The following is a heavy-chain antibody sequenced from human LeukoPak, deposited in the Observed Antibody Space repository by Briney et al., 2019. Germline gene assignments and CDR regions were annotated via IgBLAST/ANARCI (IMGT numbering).Heavy chain of an antibody. CDR3: ARGGSGSYYSDWFDP. Sequence: PSETLSLTCTVSGGSISSYYWSWIRQPPGKGLEWIGYIYYSGSTNYNPSLKSRATISVDTSKNQFSLKLSSVTAADTAVYYCARGGSGSYYSDWFDPWGQGTLVTVSS. D-gene: IGHD1-26*01. V-gene: IGHV4-59*01. CDR1: GGSISSYY. CDR2: IYYSGST. J-gene: IGHJ5*02.